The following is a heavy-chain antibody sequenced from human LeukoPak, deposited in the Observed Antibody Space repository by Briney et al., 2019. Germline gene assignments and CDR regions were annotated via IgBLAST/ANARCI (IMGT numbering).Heavy chain of an antibody. Sequence: GGSLRLSCAASGFTFSSYAMSWVRQAPGKGLEWISAISGSGGSTYYADSVKGRFTISRDNSKNTLYLQMNSLRAEDTAVYYYAKGNPRIGYCSGGSCTSPFDPWGQGTLVTVSS. CDR1: GFTFSSYA. J-gene: IGHJ5*02. CDR3: AKGNPRIGYCSGGSCTSPFDP. V-gene: IGHV3-23*01. CDR2: ISGSGGST. D-gene: IGHD2-15*01.